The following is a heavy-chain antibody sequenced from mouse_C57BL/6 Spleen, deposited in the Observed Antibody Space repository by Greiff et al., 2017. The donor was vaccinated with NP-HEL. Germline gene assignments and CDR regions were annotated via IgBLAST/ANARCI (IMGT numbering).Heavy chain of an antibody. J-gene: IGHJ3*01. CDR1: GYAFSSSW. CDR2: IYPGDGDT. D-gene: IGHD1-1*01. Sequence: VQLQQSGPELVKPGASVKISCKASGYAFSSSWMNWVKQRPGKGLEWIGRIYPGDGDTNYNGKFKGKATLTADKSSSTAYMQLSSLTSEDSAVYVCARSAYYYGSAWFAYWGQGTLVTVSA. V-gene: IGHV1-82*01. CDR3: ARSAYYYGSAWFAY.